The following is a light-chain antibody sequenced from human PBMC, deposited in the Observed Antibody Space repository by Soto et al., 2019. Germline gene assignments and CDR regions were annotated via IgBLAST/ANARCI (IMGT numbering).Light chain of an antibody. CDR1: NIGSKS. J-gene: IGLJ1*01. V-gene: IGLV3-21*02. Sequence: SYELTQPPSVSVAPGQTARITCGGNNIGSKSVHWYRQKPGQAPVLVVYDDSDRPSGIPERFSGSNSGNTATLTISGVEAGDEADYYCQVWDSGSTQYVFGTGTKVTVL. CDR2: DDS. CDR3: QVWDSGSTQYV.